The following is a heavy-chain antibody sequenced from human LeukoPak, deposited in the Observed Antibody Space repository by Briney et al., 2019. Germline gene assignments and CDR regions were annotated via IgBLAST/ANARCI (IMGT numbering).Heavy chain of an antibody. Sequence: SETLSLTCTVSGGSISSYYWSWIRQPPGKGLEWIGYIYYSGSTNYNPSLKCRVTISVDTSKNQFSLKLSSVTAADTAVYYCARTPTDLYYYYGMDVWGQGTTVTVSS. CDR2: IYYSGST. J-gene: IGHJ6*02. V-gene: IGHV4-59*01. CDR3: ARTPTDLYYYYGMDV. D-gene: IGHD4-17*01. CDR1: GGSISSYY.